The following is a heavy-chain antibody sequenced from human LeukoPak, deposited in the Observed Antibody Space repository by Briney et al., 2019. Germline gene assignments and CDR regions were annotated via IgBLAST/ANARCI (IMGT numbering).Heavy chain of an antibody. V-gene: IGHV1-2*02. CDR1: GYTFTGYY. CDR3: ARSRGLYCSSTSCCYYYMDV. D-gene: IGHD2-2*01. CDR2: INPNSGGT. Sequence: ASVKVSCKASGYTFTGYYMHWVRQAPGQGLEWVGWINPNSGGTNYAQKFQGRVTMTRDTSISTAYMELSRLRSDDTAVYYCARSRGLYCSSTSCCYYYMDVWGKGTTVTVSS. J-gene: IGHJ6*03.